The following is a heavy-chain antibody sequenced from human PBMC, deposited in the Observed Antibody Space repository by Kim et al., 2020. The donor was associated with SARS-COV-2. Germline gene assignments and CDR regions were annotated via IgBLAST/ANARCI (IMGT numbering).Heavy chain of an antibody. Sequence: QKFQGRGTITEDKSTSTAYMELSSLRSEDTAVYYCARDLGGYPYYYYMDVWGKGTTVTVSS. J-gene: IGHJ6*03. D-gene: IGHD5-12*01. V-gene: IGHV1-69*04. CDR3: ARDLGGYPYYYYMDV.